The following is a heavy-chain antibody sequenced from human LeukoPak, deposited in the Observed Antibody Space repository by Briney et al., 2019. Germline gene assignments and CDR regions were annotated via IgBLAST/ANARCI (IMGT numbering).Heavy chain of an antibody. Sequence: GASVKVSRKASGYTFTSYDINWVREATGQGLEWMGWMNPNSGNTGYAQKFQGRVTMTRNTSISTAYMELSSLRSEDTAVYYCARGHCSGGSCFYYYYYYGMDVWGQGTTVTVSS. CDR1: GYTFTSYD. D-gene: IGHD2-15*01. CDR3: ARGHCSGGSCFYYYYYYGMDV. J-gene: IGHJ6*02. V-gene: IGHV1-8*01. CDR2: MNPNSGNT.